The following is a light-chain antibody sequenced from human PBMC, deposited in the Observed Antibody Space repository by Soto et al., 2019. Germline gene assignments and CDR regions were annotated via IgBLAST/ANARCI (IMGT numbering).Light chain of an antibody. CDR1: GSNVGTYA. CDR3: ASWDDSLNGRV. J-gene: IGLJ3*02. CDR2: SNN. Sequence: QSVLTQPPSASGAPGQRVTISCSGSGSNVGTYALNWYQQLPGTAPKLLIYSNNQRPSGVPDRFSGSKSGTSASLAISGLQSDDEADYYCASWDDSLNGRVFGGGTKLTVL. V-gene: IGLV1-44*01.